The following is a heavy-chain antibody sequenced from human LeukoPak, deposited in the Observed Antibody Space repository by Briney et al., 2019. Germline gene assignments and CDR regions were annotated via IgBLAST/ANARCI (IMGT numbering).Heavy chain of an antibody. CDR2: IHYSGRP. D-gene: IGHD1-26*01. V-gene: IGHV4-39*01. CDR1: GDSISHTSYY. J-gene: IGHJ4*02. CDR3: ARRGRGPYLDY. Sequence: SETLPLTCFVSGDSISHTSYYWPWLRQPPGKGLECFGSIHYSGRPYYFPSLNSQVTIYVDTSKYQFSLKFTSVPAATPAVSHCARRGRGPYLDYWGQGTLVTVSS.